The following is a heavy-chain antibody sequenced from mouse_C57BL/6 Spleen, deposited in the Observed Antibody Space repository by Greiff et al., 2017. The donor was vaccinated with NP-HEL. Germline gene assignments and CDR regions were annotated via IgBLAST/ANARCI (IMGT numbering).Heavy chain of an antibody. D-gene: IGHD1-1*01. CDR1: GFTFSSYA. Sequence: EVMLVESGEGLVKPGGSLKLSCAASGFTFSSYAMSWVCQTPEKRLEWVAYISSGGDYIYYADTVKGRFTISRDNARNTLYLQMSSLKSEDTAMYYCTRGYGSSYEGYFDVWGTGTTVTVSS. V-gene: IGHV5-9-1*02. CDR2: ISSGGDYI. CDR3: TRGYGSSYEGYFDV. J-gene: IGHJ1*03.